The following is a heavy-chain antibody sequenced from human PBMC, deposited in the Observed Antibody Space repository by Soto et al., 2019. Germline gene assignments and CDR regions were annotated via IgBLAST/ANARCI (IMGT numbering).Heavy chain of an antibody. V-gene: IGHV1-2*04. Sequence: GASVKVSCKASGYTFTGYYMHWVRQAPGQGLEWMGWINPNSGGTNYAQKFQGWVTMTRDTSISSAYMELSRLRSDDTAVYYCARGGGSYYYGMDVWGQGTTVTVSS. J-gene: IGHJ6*02. D-gene: IGHD2-15*01. CDR3: ARGGGSYYYGMDV. CDR1: GYTFTGYY. CDR2: INPNSGGT.